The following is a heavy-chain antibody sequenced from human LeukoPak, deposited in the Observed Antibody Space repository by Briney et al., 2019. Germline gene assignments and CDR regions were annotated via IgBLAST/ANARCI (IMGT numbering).Heavy chain of an antibody. CDR2: IYTSGST. CDR3: ARGYYDFWSGTTVNAFDI. Sequence: SETLSLTCTVSGGSISSYYWSWIRQTAGKRLEWIGRIYTSGSTDYSPSLRGRVTISVGTSKNQFSLKLSSVTAADTAVYYCARGYYDFWSGTTVNAFDIWGQGTMVTVSS. V-gene: IGHV4-4*07. D-gene: IGHD3-3*01. J-gene: IGHJ3*02. CDR1: GGSISSYY.